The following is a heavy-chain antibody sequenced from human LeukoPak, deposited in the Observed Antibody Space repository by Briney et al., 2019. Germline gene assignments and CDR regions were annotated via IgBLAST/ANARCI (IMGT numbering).Heavy chain of an antibody. D-gene: IGHD5-12*01. J-gene: IGHJ6*03. Sequence: GGSLRLSCAASGFTFSSYSMNWVRQAPGKGLEWVSYISSSSSTIYYADSVKGRFTISRDNAKNSLYLQMNSLRAEDTAVYYCARGYSGYSFAFYYYMDVWGKGTTVTISS. CDR2: ISSSSSTI. CDR3: ARGYSGYSFAFYYYMDV. V-gene: IGHV3-48*01. CDR1: GFTFSSYS.